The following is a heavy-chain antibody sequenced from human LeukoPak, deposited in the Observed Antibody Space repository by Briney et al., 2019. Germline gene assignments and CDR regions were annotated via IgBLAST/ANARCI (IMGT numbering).Heavy chain of an antibody. V-gene: IGHV1-69*04. CDR3: ARGGWDGYNLDY. Sequence: SVKVSFKSSGDTHTKYAIIWVRQARGQGLEGMGRIVPALCTVNYAQKFQGRGTITADKSTSTAYMEMTRLRSDDTAICYCARGGWDGYNLDYWGQGTLVTVSS. CDR2: IVPALCTV. CDR1: GDTHTKYA. D-gene: IGHD5-24*01. J-gene: IGHJ4*02.